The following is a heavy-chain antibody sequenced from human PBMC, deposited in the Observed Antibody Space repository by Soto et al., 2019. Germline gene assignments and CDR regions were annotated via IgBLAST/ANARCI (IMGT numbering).Heavy chain of an antibody. Sequence: DVQLLESGGGLVQPAGSLRLSCAASGFTFSSYAMGWVRQGPGKGLEWVAVVSIGGSTHYADSVRGRFTISRDNSKNTLSLQMNSLTAADTPVSFCAQRRGAGGHFDYWGQGALVTVSS. J-gene: IGHJ4*02. CDR2: VSIGGST. CDR3: AQRRGAGGHFDY. CDR1: GFTFSSYA. V-gene: IGHV3-23*01. D-gene: IGHD2-15*01.